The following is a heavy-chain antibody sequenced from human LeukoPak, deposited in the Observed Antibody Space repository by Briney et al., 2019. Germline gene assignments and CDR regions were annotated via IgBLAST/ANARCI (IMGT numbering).Heavy chain of an antibody. J-gene: IGHJ3*02. CDR2: INSDGSST. V-gene: IGHV3-74*01. Sequence: GGSLRLSCAASGFTFSSYWMHWVRQAPGKGLVWVSRINSDGSSTSYADSVKGRFTISRDNAKNTLYLQMNSLRAEDTVVYYCAREAVTYDSSGYCAFDIWGQGTMVTVSS. D-gene: IGHD3-22*01. CDR1: GFTFSSYW. CDR3: AREAVTYDSSGYCAFDI.